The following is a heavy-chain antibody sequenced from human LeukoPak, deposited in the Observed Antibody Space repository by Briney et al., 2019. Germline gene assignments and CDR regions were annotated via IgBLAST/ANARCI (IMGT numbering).Heavy chain of an antibody. CDR3: ARDSSGYNWFDP. J-gene: IGHJ5*02. Sequence: SETLSLTCTVSGASISGHYWIWIRQPTGRGPEWIGYVYSSGSTNYNPSLKSRVTMSVDTSKNQFSLKLSSVTAADTAVYYCARDSSGYNWFDPWGQGTLVTVSS. D-gene: IGHD3-22*01. CDR1: GASISGHY. CDR2: VYSSGST. V-gene: IGHV4-59*11.